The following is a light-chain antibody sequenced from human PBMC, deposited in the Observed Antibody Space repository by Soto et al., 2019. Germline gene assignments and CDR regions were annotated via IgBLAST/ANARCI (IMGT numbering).Light chain of an antibody. CDR3: NSYTSSNTYV. CDR2: EVS. J-gene: IGLJ1*01. CDR1: SSDVGAHNF. Sequence: QSVLTQPPSASGSPGQSVTISCIGSSSDVGAHNFVSWYQHHPGKAPKLMIYEVSNRPSGVSNRFSGSKSGSTASLTISGLQAEDEADYYCNSYTSSNTYVFGSGTKVTVL. V-gene: IGLV2-14*01.